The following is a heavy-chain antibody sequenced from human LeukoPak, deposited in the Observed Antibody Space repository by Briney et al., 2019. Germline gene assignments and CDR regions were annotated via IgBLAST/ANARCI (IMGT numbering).Heavy chain of an antibody. CDR2: INPNSGGT. Sequence: VASVKVSCKASGYTFTGYYMHWVRQAPGQGLEWMGWINPNSGGTNYAQKFQGRVTMTRDTSISTAYMELSRLRSDDTAVYYCARDKSRDYYDSSPFDYWGQGTLVTVSS. V-gene: IGHV1-2*02. CDR1: GYTFTGYY. CDR3: ARDKSRDYYDSSPFDY. D-gene: IGHD3-22*01. J-gene: IGHJ4*02.